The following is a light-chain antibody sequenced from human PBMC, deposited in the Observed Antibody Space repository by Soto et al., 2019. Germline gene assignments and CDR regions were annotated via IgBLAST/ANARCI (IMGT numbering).Light chain of an antibody. CDR3: SSYASSSTFYV. V-gene: IGLV2-14*03. CDR1: SSDVGAYNY. J-gene: IGLJ1*01. CDR2: DVS. Sequence: QSVLTQPASVSGSPGQSITISCTGTSSDVGAYNYVSWYQQYPGKAPKLMINDVSNRPSGVSNRFSGSKSGNTASLTISGLQAEDEADYYCSSYASSSTFYVLGTGTKVTVL.